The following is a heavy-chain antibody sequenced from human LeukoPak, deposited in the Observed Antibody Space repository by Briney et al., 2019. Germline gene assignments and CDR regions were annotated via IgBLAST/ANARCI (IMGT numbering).Heavy chain of an antibody. J-gene: IGHJ6*04. CDR2: IYYSGST. Sequence: SETLSLTCTVSGGSISSGGYYWSWIRQHPGKGLEWIGYIYYSGSTYYNPSLKSRVTISVDTSKNQFSLKLSSVTAADTAVYYCARDWSGYDYYYGMDVWGKGTTVTVSS. D-gene: IGHD5-12*01. V-gene: IGHV4-31*03. CDR3: ARDWSGYDYYYGMDV. CDR1: GGSISSGGYY.